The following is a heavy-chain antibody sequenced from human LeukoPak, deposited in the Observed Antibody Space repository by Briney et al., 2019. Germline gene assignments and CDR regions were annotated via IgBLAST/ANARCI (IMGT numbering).Heavy chain of an antibody. CDR1: GFTFSDYY. V-gene: IGHV3-11*05. J-gene: IGHJ4*02. Sequence: GGSLRLSCAASGFTFSDYYMSWIRQAPGKGLEWVSYISSSSSYTNYADSVKGRFTISRDNAKNSLYLQMNSLRAEDTAVYYCARAGRSGDTAMVNDYWGQGTLVTVSS. CDR3: ARAGRSGDTAMVNDY. D-gene: IGHD5-18*01. CDR2: ISSSSSYT.